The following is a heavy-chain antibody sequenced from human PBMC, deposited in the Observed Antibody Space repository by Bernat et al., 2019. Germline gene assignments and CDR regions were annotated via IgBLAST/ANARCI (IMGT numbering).Heavy chain of an antibody. CDR3: AKDKDSSSWYLLDYYYYGMDV. Sequence: QVQLVESGGGVVQPGRSLRLSCAASGFTFSSYGMHWVHQAPGKGLEWVAVISYDGSNKYYADSVKGRFTISRDNSKNTLYLQMNSLRAEDTAVYYCAKDKDSSSWYLLDYYYYGMDVWGQGTTVTVSS. CDR2: ISYDGSNK. J-gene: IGHJ6*02. CDR1: GFTFSSYG. D-gene: IGHD6-13*01. V-gene: IGHV3-30*18.